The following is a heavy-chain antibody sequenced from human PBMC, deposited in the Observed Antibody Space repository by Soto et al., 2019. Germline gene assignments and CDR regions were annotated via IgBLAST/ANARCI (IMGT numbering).Heavy chain of an antibody. CDR3: ARDPRDITKDIVVVPAAEGSDDY. J-gene: IGHJ4*02. Sequence: QLQLVESGGGVVQPGRSLRLSCAASGFTFSSYGMHWVRQAPGKGLEWVAVIWYDGSNKYYADSVKGRFTISRDNSKNTLYLQMNSLRAEDTAVYYCARDPRDITKDIVVVPAAEGSDDYWGQGTLVTVSS. CDR2: IWYDGSNK. V-gene: IGHV3-33*01. D-gene: IGHD2-2*01. CDR1: GFTFSSYG.